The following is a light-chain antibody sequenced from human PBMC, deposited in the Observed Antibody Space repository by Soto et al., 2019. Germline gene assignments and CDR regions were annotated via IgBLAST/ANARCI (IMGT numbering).Light chain of an antibody. CDR2: EVT. CDR1: SSDIGGYKY. J-gene: IGLJ2*01. CDR3: SSYTSSSRLAV. V-gene: IGLV2-14*01. Sequence: QSALTQPASVSGSPGQSITISRTGTSSDIGGYKYVSWYQQHPGKAPKLMIYEVTNRPSGVSNRFSGSKSGNTASLTISGLQTEDEGDYYCSSYTSSSRLAVFGGGTKLTVL.